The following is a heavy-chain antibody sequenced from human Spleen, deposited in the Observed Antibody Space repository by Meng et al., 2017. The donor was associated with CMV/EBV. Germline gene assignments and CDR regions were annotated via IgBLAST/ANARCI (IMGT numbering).Heavy chain of an antibody. D-gene: IGHD1-14*01. CDR2: IYRSGIT. Sequence: QLQVQESGPLLMKPSGTLSLTCGVSGASISSETHYWGWMRQPPGKGLEWIGSIYRSGITYYNLSLKSRVTISLDTTKRQFSLKLSSVTAADTAVYYCARRIIPGSMDVWGQGTTVTVSS. CDR3: ARRIIPGSMDV. CDR1: GASISSETHY. J-gene: IGHJ6*02. V-gene: IGHV4-39*07.